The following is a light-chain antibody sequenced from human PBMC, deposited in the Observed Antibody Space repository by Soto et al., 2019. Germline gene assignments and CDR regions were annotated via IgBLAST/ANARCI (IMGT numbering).Light chain of an antibody. V-gene: IGKV1-39*01. CDR2: ASS. J-gene: IGKJ5*01. CDR1: QTISSY. Sequence: DLQMTQSPSSLSASVGDRVTITCRASQTISSYLNWYQQRPGKAPNLLIYASSSLQSGVPPRFSGSGSGTDFTLTISSLQPEEFATYYCQPTYSTPITFGQGTRLEIK. CDR3: QPTYSTPIT.